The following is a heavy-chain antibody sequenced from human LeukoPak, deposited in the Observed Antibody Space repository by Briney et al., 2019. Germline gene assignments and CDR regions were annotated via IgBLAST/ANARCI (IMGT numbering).Heavy chain of an antibody. D-gene: IGHD6-19*01. CDR2: IHYSGST. V-gene: IGHV4-39*01. Sequence: PSETLSLTCTVSGGSISSSSYYWGWIRQPPGKGLEWIGSIHYSGSTYYNPSLKSRVTISVDTSKNQFSLKLSSVTAADTAVYYCARAGSFDYWGREPWSPSPQ. CDR1: GGSISSSSYY. J-gene: IGHJ4*02. CDR3: ARAGSFDY.